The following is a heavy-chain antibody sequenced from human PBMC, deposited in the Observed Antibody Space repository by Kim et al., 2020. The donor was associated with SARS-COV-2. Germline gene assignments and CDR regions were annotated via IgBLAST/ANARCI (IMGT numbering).Heavy chain of an antibody. Sequence: SETLSLTCTASGGSISSSSYYWGWIRQPPGKGLEWIGSIYYSGSTYYNPSLKSRVTISVDTSKNQFSLKLSSVTAADTGVYYCARLGLEGIAASWGQGTLVTVSS. J-gene: IGHJ4*02. D-gene: IGHD6-13*01. V-gene: IGHV4-39*01. CDR3: ARLGLEGIAAS. CDR2: IYYSGST. CDR1: GGSISSSSYY.